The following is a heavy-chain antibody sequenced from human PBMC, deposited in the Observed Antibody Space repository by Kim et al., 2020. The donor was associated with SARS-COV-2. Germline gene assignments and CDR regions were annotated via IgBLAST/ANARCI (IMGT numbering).Heavy chain of an antibody. CDR2: IYPGDSDT. V-gene: IGHV5-51*01. Sequence: GESLKISCKGSGYSFTSYWIGWVRQMPGKGLEWMGIIYPGDSDTRYSPSFQGQVTISADKSISTAYLQWSSLKASDTAMYYCNVGGRWGIDYYGMDVWGQGTTVTVSS. CDR1: GYSFTSYW. J-gene: IGHJ6*02. D-gene: IGHD3-16*01. CDR3: NVGGRWGIDYYGMDV.